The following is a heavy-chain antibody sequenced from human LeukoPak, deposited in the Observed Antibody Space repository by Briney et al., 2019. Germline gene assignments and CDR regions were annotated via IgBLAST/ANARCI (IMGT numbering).Heavy chain of an antibody. CDR2: INPSGGST. J-gene: IGHJ6*03. V-gene: IGHV1-46*01. CDR3: ARGVEGITMVGGVGPSFFNYYMDV. D-gene: IGHD3-10*01. CDR1: GYSFTSYY. Sequence: ASVKVSCKASGYSFTSYYMHWVRQAPGEGLEWMGIINPSGGSTSYAQKFQGRVTITRDMSTSTVYMELSSLRSEDTAVYHCARGVEGITMVGGVGPSFFNYYMDVWGKGTTVTVSS.